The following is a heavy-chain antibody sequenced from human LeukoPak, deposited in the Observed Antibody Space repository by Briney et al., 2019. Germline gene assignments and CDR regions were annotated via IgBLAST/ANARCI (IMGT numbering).Heavy chain of an antibody. CDR3: TRNGGWYGIS. V-gene: IGHV3-23*01. CDR1: GFTLSSYE. D-gene: IGHD6-19*01. Sequence: GGSLRLSCAASGFTLSSYEMTWFRQAPGKGLEWVSSIGYGGADSHYADSVKGRFTISRDNSKNTLYLQLSSLRADDTAVYYCTRNGGWYGISWGQGTLVTVSS. CDR2: IGYGGADS. J-gene: IGHJ4*02.